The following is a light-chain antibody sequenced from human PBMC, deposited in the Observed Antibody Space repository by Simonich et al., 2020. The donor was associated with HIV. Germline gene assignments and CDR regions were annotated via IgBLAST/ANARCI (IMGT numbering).Light chain of an antibody. CDR3: QQYYVTPYT. CDR1: QSVLYSSNNKNY. Sequence: DIVMTQSPDSLAVSLGERATIDCKSSQSVLYSSNNKNYLALYQQKPGQPPNLLIYWAAPRQSGVPDRFSGSGSGTHFTLTISSLQAEDVAVYYCQQYYVTPYTFGQGTKLDIK. CDR2: WAA. V-gene: IGKV4-1*01. J-gene: IGKJ2*01.